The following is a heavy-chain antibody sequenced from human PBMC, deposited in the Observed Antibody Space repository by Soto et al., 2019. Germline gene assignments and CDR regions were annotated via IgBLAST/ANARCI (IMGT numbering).Heavy chain of an antibody. V-gene: IGHV4-31*03. CDR1: GGSISSDGYY. CDR2: IYYSGST. D-gene: IGHD4-17*01. Sequence: QVQLQESGPGLVKPSQTLSLTCTVSGGSISSDGYYWSWIRQHPGKGLEWIGYIYYSGSTYYNPSLKSRVTRSVDTSKNQFSLKLSSVTAADTAVYYCARAIRGSVTTGIKFDYWAQGTLVTVSS. J-gene: IGHJ4*02. CDR3: ARAIRGSVTTGIKFDY.